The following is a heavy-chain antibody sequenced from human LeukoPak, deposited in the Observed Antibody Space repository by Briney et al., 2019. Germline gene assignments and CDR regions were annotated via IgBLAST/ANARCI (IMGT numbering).Heavy chain of an antibody. Sequence: SQTLSLTCTVSGGSISSGGYYWSWIRQHPGKGPEWIGYIYYSGSTYYNPSLKSRVTISVDTSKNQFSLKLTSVTAADTAVYHCGRETIAATGTAVFFDYWGQGTLVTVSS. D-gene: IGHD6-13*01. V-gene: IGHV4-31*03. J-gene: IGHJ4*02. CDR3: GRETIAATGTAVFFDY. CDR2: IYYSGST. CDR1: GGSISSGGYY.